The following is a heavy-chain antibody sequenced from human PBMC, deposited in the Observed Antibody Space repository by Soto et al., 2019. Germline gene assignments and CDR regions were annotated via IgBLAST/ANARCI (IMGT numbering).Heavy chain of an antibody. Sequence: EVQLVESGGVVVQPGGSLRLSCAASGFTFDDYAMHWVRQAPGKGLEWGYLISWDGGSTYYADSVKGRFTISRDNSKNSLYLQMNSLRVEDISFYYCANGGGYDRSGYHHNFDYWVQGTLVTVSS. V-gene: IGHV3-43D*04. CDR2: ISWDGGST. CDR3: ANGGGYDRSGYHHNFDY. CDR1: GFTFDDYA. J-gene: IGHJ4*02. D-gene: IGHD3-22*01.